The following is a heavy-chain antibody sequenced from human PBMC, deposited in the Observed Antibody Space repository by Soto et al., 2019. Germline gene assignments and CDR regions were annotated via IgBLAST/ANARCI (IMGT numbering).Heavy chain of an antibody. CDR1: GYTFTSYY. Sequence: GASVKVSCKASGYTFTSYYMHWVRQAPGQGLEWMGIINPSGGSTSYAQKFQGRVTITRDTSASTAYMELSSLRSDDTAVYYCARVRRSGWYGSSDYWGQGTLVTVSS. J-gene: IGHJ4*02. D-gene: IGHD6-19*01. CDR2: INPSGGST. CDR3: ARVRRSGWYGSSDY. V-gene: IGHV1-46*01.